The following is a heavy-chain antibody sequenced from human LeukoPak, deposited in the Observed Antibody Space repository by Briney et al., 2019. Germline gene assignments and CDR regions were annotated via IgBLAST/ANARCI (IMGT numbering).Heavy chain of an antibody. J-gene: IGHJ4*02. V-gene: IGHV3-21*06. CDR3: VRDGCSSSSCYAIQYVDY. CDR1: EYTFTTYI. Sequence: GSLRLSCAASEYTFTTYIMHWVRQAPGQGLEWISSITGSSGYIFYADKFKGRFTISRDNARNSLYLQLNSLRSDDTAVYYCVRDGCSSSSCYAIQYVDYWGQGDLVTVSS. CDR2: ITGSSGYI. D-gene: IGHD2-2*01.